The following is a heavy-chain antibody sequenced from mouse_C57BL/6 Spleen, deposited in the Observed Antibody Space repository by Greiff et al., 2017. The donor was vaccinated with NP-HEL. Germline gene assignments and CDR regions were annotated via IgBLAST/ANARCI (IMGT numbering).Heavy chain of an antibody. CDR1: GYTFTSYT. CDR2: INPSSGYT. Sequence: VQRVESGAELARPGASVKMSCKASGYTFTSYTMHWVKQRPGQGLEWIGYINPSSGYTKYNQKFKDKATLTADKSSSTAYMQLSSLTSEDSAVYYCARTEWVYAMDYWGQGTSVTVSS. V-gene: IGHV1-4*01. J-gene: IGHJ4*01. CDR3: ARTEWVYAMDY. D-gene: IGHD1-3*01.